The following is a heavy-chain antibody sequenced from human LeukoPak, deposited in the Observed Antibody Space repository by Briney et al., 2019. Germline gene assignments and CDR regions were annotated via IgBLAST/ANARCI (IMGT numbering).Heavy chain of an antibody. V-gene: IGHV3-48*04. Sequence: GGSLRLSCAASGFTFSTYAMNWVRQAPGKGLEWVSYITDDSLTMYYTDSVKGRFSISRDNAKNSLYLQMNSLRAEDTAVYYCARERYSGYDYVSGFDYWGQGTLVTVSS. D-gene: IGHD5-12*01. CDR2: ITDDSLTM. CDR3: ARERYSGYDYVSGFDY. J-gene: IGHJ4*02. CDR1: GFTFSTYA.